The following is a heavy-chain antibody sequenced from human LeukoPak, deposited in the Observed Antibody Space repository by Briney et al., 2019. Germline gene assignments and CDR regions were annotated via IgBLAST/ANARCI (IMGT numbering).Heavy chain of an antibody. CDR2: INTNTGNP. D-gene: IGHD3-10*01. V-gene: IGHV7-4-1*02. CDR1: GYTFTSYA. CDR3: ASHYYGSGSYVDY. J-gene: IGHJ4*02. Sequence: EASVKVSCKASGYTFTSYAMNWVRQAPGQGLEWMGWINTNTGNPTYAQGFTGRFVFSLDTSVSTAYLQISSLKAEDTAVYYCASHYYGSGSYVDYWGQGTLVTVSS.